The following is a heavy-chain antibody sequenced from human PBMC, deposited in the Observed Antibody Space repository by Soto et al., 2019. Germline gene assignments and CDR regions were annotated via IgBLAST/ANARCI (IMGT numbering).Heavy chain of an antibody. CDR1: GYTFTSYA. J-gene: IGHJ6*02. Sequence: GASVKVSCKASGYTFTSYAMHWVRQAPGQRLEWMGWINAGNGNTKYSQKFQGRVTITRDTSASTAYMELSSLRSEDTAVYYCARVYCSSTSCSHYYGMDVWGQGTTVTV. V-gene: IGHV1-3*01. CDR2: INAGNGNT. D-gene: IGHD2-2*01. CDR3: ARVYCSSTSCSHYYGMDV.